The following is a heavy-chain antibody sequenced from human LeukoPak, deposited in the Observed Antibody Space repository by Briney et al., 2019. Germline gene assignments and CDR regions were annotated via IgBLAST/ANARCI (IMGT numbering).Heavy chain of an antibody. CDR3: ARRGNFWNDFDS. CDR1: GASIRSYY. D-gene: IGHD1-1*01. V-gene: IGHV4-59*08. CDR2: VHYSAIT. J-gene: IGHJ4*02. Sequence: SETLSLTCTVSGASIRSYYWSWMRQPPGKGLEWIAYVHYSAITNYNPSLKSRVSISVDTSKSQFSLSLSSVTAAHTAVYYCARRGNFWNDFDSWGQGTLVTVSS.